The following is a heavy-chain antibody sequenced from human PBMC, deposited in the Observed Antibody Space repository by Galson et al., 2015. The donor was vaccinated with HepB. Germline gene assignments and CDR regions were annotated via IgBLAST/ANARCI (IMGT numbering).Heavy chain of an antibody. CDR1: GGAISSYY. CDR2: IYYSGST. J-gene: IGHJ5*02. D-gene: IGHD2-2*02. V-gene: IGHV4-59*01. CDR3: ARDLLGYCSSTSCYKAGTWFHP. Sequence: ETLSLTCTVSGGAISSYYWSWIRQPPGKGLEWIGYIYYSGSTNYNPSLKSRVTISVDTSKNQFSLKLSSVTAADTAVYYCARDLLGYCSSTSCYKAGTWFHPWGQGTLVPVSS.